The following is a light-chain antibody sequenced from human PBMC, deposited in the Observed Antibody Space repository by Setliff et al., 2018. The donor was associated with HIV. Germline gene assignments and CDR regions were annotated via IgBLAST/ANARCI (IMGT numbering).Light chain of an antibody. Sequence: DTQLTQSPSTLSASVGDRVTITCRASQSISTWLAWYQQKLGKAPNLLIYEASNLKSGVSSRFSGGGSGTEFTLTISSLQPDDFATYYGQHHETFGQGTKVDIK. J-gene: IGKJ1*01. CDR1: QSISTW. CDR2: EAS. V-gene: IGKV1-5*03. CDR3: QHHET.